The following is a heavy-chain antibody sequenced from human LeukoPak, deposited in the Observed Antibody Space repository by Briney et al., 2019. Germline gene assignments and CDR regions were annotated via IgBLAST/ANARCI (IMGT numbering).Heavy chain of an antibody. CDR1: GGSFSNYY. D-gene: IGHD2-15*01. V-gene: IGHV4-34*01. CDR3: ARGPPTYIVVVVAAKPMFDY. Sequence: SETLSLTCAVYGGSFSNYYWTWIRQPPGKGLEWIGEINHSGSTNYNPSLKSRVTISVDTSKNQFSLKLSSVTAADTAVYYCARGPPTYIVVVVAAKPMFDYWGQGTLVTVSS. J-gene: IGHJ4*02. CDR2: INHSGST.